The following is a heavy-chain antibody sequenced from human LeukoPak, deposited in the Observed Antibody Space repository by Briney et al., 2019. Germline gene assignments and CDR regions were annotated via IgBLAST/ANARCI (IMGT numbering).Heavy chain of an antibody. CDR2: IWYDGSNK. Sequence: GGSLRLSCAASGFTFSSYGMHWVRQAPGKGLEWVAVIWYDGSNKYYADSVKGRFTISRDNSKNTLYLQMNSLRAEDTAVYYCGRSRIVGATRHFDYWGQGTLVTVSS. CDR1: GFTFSSYG. D-gene: IGHD1-26*01. V-gene: IGHV3-33*01. J-gene: IGHJ4*02. CDR3: GRSRIVGATRHFDY.